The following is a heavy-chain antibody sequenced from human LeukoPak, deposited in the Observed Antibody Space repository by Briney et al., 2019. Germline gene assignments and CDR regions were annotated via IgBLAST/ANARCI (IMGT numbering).Heavy chain of an antibody. CDR3: AKFSSGWYGTPFDY. Sequence: GGSLRLSCAASGFTFSSYVIHWVRQPPGKGLGWVAAVSYDGSSKSYADSVKGRFAISRDNSKNTLYLQMNSLRAEDTAVYYCAKFSSGWYGTPFDYWGQGTLVTVSS. J-gene: IGHJ4*02. D-gene: IGHD6-19*01. V-gene: IGHV3-30-3*02. CDR1: GFTFSSYV. CDR2: VSYDGSSK.